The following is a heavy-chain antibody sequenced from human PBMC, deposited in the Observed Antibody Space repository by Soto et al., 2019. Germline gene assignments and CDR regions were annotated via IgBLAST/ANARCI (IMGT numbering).Heavy chain of an antibody. V-gene: IGHV3-30*04. J-gene: IGHJ3*01. Sequence: QVQLVESGGGVVQPGRSLRLSCAASGFSFRTSVIHWVRQAPGKGLEWVAVMSYDGITQFYGNSVKGRFTVSRDNSKSTTYLQMNSLRAEDXAXYYXAXXYCRTERCKGNDGFDVWGQGTMVTVSS. CDR2: MSYDGITQ. CDR1: GFSFRTSV. D-gene: IGHD2-2*01. CDR3: AXXYCRTERCKGNDGFDV.